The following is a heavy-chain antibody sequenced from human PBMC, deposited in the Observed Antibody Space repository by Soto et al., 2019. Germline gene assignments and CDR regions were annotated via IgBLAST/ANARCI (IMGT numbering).Heavy chain of an antibody. CDR2: IYYSGNT. CDR3: ASDNSRYNWIWFDP. V-gene: IGHV4-59*06. Sequence: SETLSLTCTVSGVSITTYYWNWIRQSPGKGLEWIGNIYYSGNTYYNPSLKSRVTISVDTSKNQFSLKLSSVTAADTAVYYCASDNSRYNWIWFDPWGQGTLVTVSS. CDR1: GVSITTYY. J-gene: IGHJ5*02. D-gene: IGHD1-20*01.